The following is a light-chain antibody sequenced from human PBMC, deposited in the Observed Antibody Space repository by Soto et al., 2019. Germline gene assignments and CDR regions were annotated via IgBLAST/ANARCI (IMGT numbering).Light chain of an antibody. CDR2: DAS. V-gene: IGKV1-5*01. CDR1: QSISSW. J-gene: IGKJ1*01. Sequence: IQMTQSPSTLSASVGDRVTITCRASQSISSWLAWYQQKPGKAPKLLIYDASSLESGVPSRFSGSGSGTEFTLTISSLQPDDFATYYCQQYTYLWTFGQGTKVDIK. CDR3: QQYTYLWT.